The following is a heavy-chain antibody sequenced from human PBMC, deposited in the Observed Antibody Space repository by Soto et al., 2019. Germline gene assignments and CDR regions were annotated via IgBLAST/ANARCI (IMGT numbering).Heavy chain of an antibody. V-gene: IGHV1-8*01. CDR1: GYTFNNYD. CDR2: MNPDSGDT. Sequence: ASVKGSFKASGYTFNNYDINWLRQATGQGPEWMGWMNPDSGDTGYVPNFQGRVSMTRSTSISTAYMEPSDLRYEDTAVYYCARSRGGSGVHFDFWGQGTQVTVSS. D-gene: IGHD3-16*01. CDR3: ARSRGGSGVHFDF. J-gene: IGHJ4*02.